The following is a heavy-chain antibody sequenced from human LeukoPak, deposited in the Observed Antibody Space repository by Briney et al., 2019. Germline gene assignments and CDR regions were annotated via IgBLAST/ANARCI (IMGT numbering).Heavy chain of an antibody. CDR2: INPNSGGT. D-gene: IGHD3-10*01. Sequence: ASVKVSCKASGYTFTGYYMHWVRQAPGQGLEWMGWINPNSGGTNYAQKFQGRVTMTRDTSISTAYMELSRLRSDDTAVYYCARTVWFRESHFDYWGQGTLVTVSS. V-gene: IGHV1-2*02. CDR1: GYTFTGYY. J-gene: IGHJ4*02. CDR3: ARTVWFRESHFDY.